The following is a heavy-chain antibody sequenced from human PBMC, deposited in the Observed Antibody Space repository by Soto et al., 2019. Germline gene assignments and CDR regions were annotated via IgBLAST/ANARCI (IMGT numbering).Heavy chain of an antibody. CDR3: ARDSGSVFCSGGRCYNFDY. D-gene: IGHD2-15*01. CDR1: GGTFSSYT. CDR2: IIPILGVA. V-gene: IGHV1-69*08. J-gene: IGHJ4*02. Sequence: QVQLVQSGAEVKKPGSSLKVSCKASGGTFSSYTINWVRQAPGQGLEWMGRIIPILGVANYAQKLQGRVTITADKXXNXAXXELSSLRSEDTAVYYCARDSGSVFCSGGRCYNFDYWGQGTLVTVSS.